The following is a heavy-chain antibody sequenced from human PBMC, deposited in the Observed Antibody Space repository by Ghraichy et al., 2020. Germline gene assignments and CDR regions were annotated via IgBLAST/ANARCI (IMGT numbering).Heavy chain of an antibody. D-gene: IGHD5-24*01. Sequence: SVKVSCKASGGTFSSYAISWVRQAPGQGLEWMGGIIPIFGTANYAQKFQGRVTITADESTSTAYMELSSLRSEDTAVYYCARDLGGPLQNYYYYGMDVWGQGTTVTVSS. V-gene: IGHV1-69*13. CDR1: GGTFSSYA. J-gene: IGHJ6*02. CDR3: ARDLGGPLQNYYYYGMDV. CDR2: IIPIFGTA.